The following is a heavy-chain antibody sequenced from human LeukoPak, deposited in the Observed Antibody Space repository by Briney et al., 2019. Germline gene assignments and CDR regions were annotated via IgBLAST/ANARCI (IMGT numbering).Heavy chain of an antibody. CDR1: GHTFTSYY. D-gene: IGHD5-18*01. CDR3: ARTTEGGYTYNYFYYYYMDV. V-gene: IGHV1-8*03. Sequence: ASVKVSCKASGHTFTSYYMHWVRQAPGQGLEWMGWMNPNSGNTGYAQKFQGRVTITRNTSISTAYMELSSLRSEDTAVYYCARTTEGGYTYNYFYYYYMDVWGKGTTVTISS. CDR2: MNPNSGNT. J-gene: IGHJ6*03.